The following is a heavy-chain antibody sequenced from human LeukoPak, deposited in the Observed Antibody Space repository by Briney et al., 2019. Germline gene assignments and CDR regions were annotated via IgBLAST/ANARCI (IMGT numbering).Heavy chain of an antibody. D-gene: IGHD1-26*01. J-gene: IGHJ4*02. CDR3: ARVMLGAIDY. CDR1: GGSISSYY. Sequence: SETLSLTCTVSGGSISSYYWSWIRQPARKGLEWIGRIYTSGSTNYNPSLKSRVTMALDTSKNQFSLKLNSVTAADTAVYYCARVMLGAIDYWGQGTLVTVSS. V-gene: IGHV4-4*07. CDR2: IYTSGST.